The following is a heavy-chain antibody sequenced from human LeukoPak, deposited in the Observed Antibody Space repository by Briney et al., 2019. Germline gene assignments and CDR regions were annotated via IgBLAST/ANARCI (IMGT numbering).Heavy chain of an antibody. J-gene: IGHJ2*01. CDR1: GGTFSSYA. CDR2: IIPIFGTA. Sequence: ASVKVSCKASGGTFSSYAISWVRQAPGQGLEWMGRIIPIFGTANYAQKFQGRVTITTDESTSTAYMELSSLRSEDTAVYYCARSGYCSSTSCYAPDQPWLEKNWYFDLWGRGTLVTVSS. CDR3: ARSGYCSSTSCYAPDQPWLEKNWYFDL. V-gene: IGHV1-69*05. D-gene: IGHD2-2*01.